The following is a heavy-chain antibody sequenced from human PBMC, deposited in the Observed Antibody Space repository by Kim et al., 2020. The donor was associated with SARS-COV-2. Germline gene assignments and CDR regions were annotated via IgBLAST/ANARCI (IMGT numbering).Heavy chain of an antibody. D-gene: IGHD3-10*01. Sequence: SETLSLICTVSGGSISSYYWSWIRQPAGKGLEWIGRIYTSGSTNYNPSLKSRVTMSVDTSKNQFSLKLSSVTAADTAVYYCARAGSRWEFRGGWFDPWGQGTLVTVSS. V-gene: IGHV4-4*07. CDR1: GGSISSYY. J-gene: IGHJ5*02. CDR3: ARAGSRWEFRGGWFDP. CDR2: IYTSGST.